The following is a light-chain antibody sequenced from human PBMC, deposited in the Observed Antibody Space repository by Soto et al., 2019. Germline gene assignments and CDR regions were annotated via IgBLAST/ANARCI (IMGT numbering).Light chain of an antibody. V-gene: IGLV2-11*01. J-gene: IGLJ1*01. CDR1: SSDIGGYKY. CDR3: CSYAGTTHV. CDR2: DVN. Sequence: QSALTQPASVSGSPGQSATISCTGSSSDIGGYKYVSWYQQLPGKAPKLMVYDVNKRPSGVPDRFSGSNSGNTASLTISGLQAEDEADYYCCSYAGTTHVFGIGTKLTVL.